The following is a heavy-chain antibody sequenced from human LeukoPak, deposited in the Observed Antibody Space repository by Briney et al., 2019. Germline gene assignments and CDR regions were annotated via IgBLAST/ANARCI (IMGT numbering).Heavy chain of an antibody. CDR3: ARDRDTGSSSNRYYFDY. CDR2: IFTSGST. D-gene: IGHD1-26*01. V-gene: IGHV4-4*07. J-gene: IGHJ4*02. Sequence: SETLSLTCTVSGASINTYYWSWVRQPAGKGLEWIGRIFTSGSTNYNPSLKSRVTISVDASKNQFSLKLSSVTAADTAVYYCARDRDTGSSSNRYYFDYWGQGTLVTVAP. CDR1: GASINTYY.